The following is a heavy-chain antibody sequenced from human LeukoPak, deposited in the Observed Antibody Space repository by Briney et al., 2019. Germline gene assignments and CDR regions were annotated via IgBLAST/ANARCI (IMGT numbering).Heavy chain of an antibody. D-gene: IGHD1-26*01. J-gene: IGHJ4*02. CDR3: ARGPTGSPHDFDY. CDR1: GFTFSSYT. V-gene: IGHV3-48*03. CDR2: ISSSGSTI. Sequence: GGSLRLSCAASGFTFSSYTMNWVRQAPGKGLEWVSYISSSGSTIYYADSAKGRFTISRDNAKNSLYLQMNSLRAEDTAVYYCARGPTGSPHDFDYWGQGTLVTVSS.